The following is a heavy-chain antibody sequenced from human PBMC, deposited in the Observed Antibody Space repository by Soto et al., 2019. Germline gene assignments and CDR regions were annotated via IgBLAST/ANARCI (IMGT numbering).Heavy chain of an antibody. J-gene: IGHJ1*01. V-gene: IGHV4-59*13. CDR2: IYYSGST. Sequence: QVQLQESGPGLVKPSETLSLTCTVSGGSINGYYWSWIRQPPGKGLEWIGYIYYSGSTSYNPSLKRRLTRSVDTSRNQFSLTLSSVTTADTAVYYCARSLPHDDSNGYREYFQHWGPGTLVTVSS. D-gene: IGHD3-22*01. CDR3: ARSLPHDDSNGYREYFQH. CDR1: GGSINGYY.